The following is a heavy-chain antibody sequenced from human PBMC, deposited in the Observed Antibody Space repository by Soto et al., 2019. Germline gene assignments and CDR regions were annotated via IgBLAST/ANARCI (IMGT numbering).Heavy chain of an antibody. CDR1: GGPFSGYY. V-gene: IGHV4-34*01. CDR3: ARGPYHDVLTGYGNGVFDY. Sequence: QVQLQQWGAGLLKPSETLSLTCAVYGGPFSGYYWSWIRQPPGKGLEWIGEINHIGSANYNPSLRRRLTIPEDTSKNRFSLKVTSVTAADTAVYYCARGPYHDVLTGYGNGVFDYWGQGTLVTVSS. CDR2: INHIGSA. J-gene: IGHJ4*02. D-gene: IGHD3-9*01.